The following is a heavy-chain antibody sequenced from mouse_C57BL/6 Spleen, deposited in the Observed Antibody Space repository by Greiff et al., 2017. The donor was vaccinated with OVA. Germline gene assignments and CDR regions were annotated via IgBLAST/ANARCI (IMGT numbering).Heavy chain of an antibody. CDR3: ARGHSSGPIDY. CDR2: IYPGDGDT. V-gene: IGHV1-82*01. CDR1: GYAFSSSW. Sequence: QVQLQQSGPELVKPGASVKISCKASGYAFSSSWINWVKQRPGKGLEWIGRIYPGDGDTNYNGKFKGKATLTADKSSSTAYMQLSSLTSEDSAVYFCARGHSSGPIDYWGQGTTLTVSS. D-gene: IGHD3-1*01. J-gene: IGHJ2*01.